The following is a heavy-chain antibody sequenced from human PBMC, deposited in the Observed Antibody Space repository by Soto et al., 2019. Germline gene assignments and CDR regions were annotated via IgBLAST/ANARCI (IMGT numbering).Heavy chain of an antibody. Sequence: GESLKISCKGSGYSFTSYWISWVRQMPGKGLEWMGRIDPSDSYTNYSPSFQGHVTISRDNAKNSLYLQMNSLRDEDTAVYYCARRITMVRGPYYYYGMDVWGQGTTVTVSS. CDR1: GYSFTSYW. CDR2: IDPSDSYT. D-gene: IGHD3-10*01. V-gene: IGHV5-10-1*01. CDR3: ARRITMVRGPYYYYGMDV. J-gene: IGHJ6*02.